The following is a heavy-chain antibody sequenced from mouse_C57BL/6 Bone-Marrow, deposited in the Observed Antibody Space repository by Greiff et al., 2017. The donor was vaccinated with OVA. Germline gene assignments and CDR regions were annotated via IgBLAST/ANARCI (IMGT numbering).Heavy chain of an antibody. CDR2: IDPETGGT. D-gene: IGHD2-5*01. J-gene: IGHJ4*01. V-gene: IGHV1-15*01. Sequence: QVQLQQSGAELVRPGASVTLSCKASGYTFTDYEMHWVKQTPVHGLEWIGAIDPETGGTAYNQKFKGKAILTADKSSSTAYIELRSLTSEYSAVYYGTRGYSNYYAMDYWGQGTSVTVSS. CDR3: TRGYSNYYAMDY. CDR1: GYTFTDYE.